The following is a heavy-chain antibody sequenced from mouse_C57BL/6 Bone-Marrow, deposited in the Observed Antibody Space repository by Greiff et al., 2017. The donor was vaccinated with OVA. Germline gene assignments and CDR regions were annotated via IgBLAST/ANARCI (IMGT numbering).Heavy chain of an antibody. V-gene: IGHV1-50*01. CDR3: ASAAQALYYFDY. J-gene: IGHJ2*01. Sequence: VQLQQPGAELVKPGASVKLSCKASGYTFTSYWMQWVKQRPGQGLEWIGEIDPSDSYTNYNQKFKGKATFTVDTSSSTAYMQLSSLTSEDSAVYYCASAAQALYYFDYWGQGTTLTVSS. CDR2: IDPSDSYT. CDR1: GYTFTSYW. D-gene: IGHD3-2*02.